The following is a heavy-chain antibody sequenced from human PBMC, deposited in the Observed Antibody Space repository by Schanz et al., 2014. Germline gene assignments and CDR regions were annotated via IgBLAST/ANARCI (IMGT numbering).Heavy chain of an antibody. CDR2: INTGVNT. CDR1: GFTFSSYA. Sequence: EVQLLESGGGLVQPGGSLRLSCAASGFTFSSYAMTWVRQAPGMGLEWVSAINTGVNTYYADSVRGRFTMSRDNSKNTLYLQMNTLRAEDTAVYYCAKSDAFDIWGQGTMVTVSS. V-gene: IGHV3-23*01. CDR3: AKSDAFDI. J-gene: IGHJ3*02.